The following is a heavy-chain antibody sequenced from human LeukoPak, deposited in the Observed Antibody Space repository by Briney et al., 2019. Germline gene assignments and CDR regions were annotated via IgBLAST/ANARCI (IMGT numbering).Heavy chain of an antibody. V-gene: IGHV3-23*01. D-gene: IGHD3-10*01. CDR3: AKDRPASHGSGSFGDY. CDR1: GFTFSSYG. Sequence: PGGSLRLSCAASGFTFSSYGMSWVRQAPGKGLELVSAISGSGTGTYYPDPVKGRFTISRDNSKSTIYLQMNSLRAEDTAVYYCAKDRPASHGSGSFGDYWGQGTLVTVST. CDR2: ISGSGTGT. J-gene: IGHJ4*02.